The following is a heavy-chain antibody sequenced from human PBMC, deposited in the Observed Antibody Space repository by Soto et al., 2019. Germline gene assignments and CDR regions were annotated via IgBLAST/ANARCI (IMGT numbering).Heavy chain of an antibody. CDR1: GGSISSGGYY. D-gene: IGHD3-10*01. CDR2: IYYSGST. Sequence: LCGGSISSGGYYWSWIRQHPGKGLEWIGYIYYSGSTYYNPSLKSRVTISVDTSKNQFSLKLSSVTAADTAVYYCAREGLWFGESQSSWGQGTLVTVSS. J-gene: IGHJ4*02. CDR3: AREGLWFGESQSS. V-gene: IGHV4-31*02.